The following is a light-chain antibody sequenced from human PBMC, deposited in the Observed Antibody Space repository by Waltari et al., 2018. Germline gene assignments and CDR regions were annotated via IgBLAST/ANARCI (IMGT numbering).Light chain of an antibody. J-gene: IGLJ1*01. CDR2: EGS. CDR1: SPDVGSYTL. Sequence: QSALTQPASVSGSPGQSITLSRPGTSPDVGSYTLDSWYQQHPGKAPKLMIYEGSKRPSGVSNRFSGSKSGNTASLTISGLQAEDEADYYCCSYAGSSTSYVFGTGTKVTVL. CDR3: CSYAGSSTSYV. V-gene: IGLV2-23*01.